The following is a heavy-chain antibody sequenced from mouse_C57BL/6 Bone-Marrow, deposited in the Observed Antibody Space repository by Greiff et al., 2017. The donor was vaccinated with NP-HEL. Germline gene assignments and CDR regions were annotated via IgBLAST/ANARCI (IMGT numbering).Heavy chain of an antibody. V-gene: IGHV3-6*01. J-gene: IGHJ2*01. D-gene: IGHD1-1*01. CDR1: GYSITSGYY. CDR3: ARGGYGSSPYFDY. CDR2: ISYDGSN. Sequence: VQLQQSGPGLVKPSQSLSLTCSVTGYSITSGYYWNWIRQFPGNKLEWMGYISYDGSNNYNPSLKNRISITRDTSKNQFFLKLNSVTTEDTATYYCARGGYGSSPYFDYWGQGTTLTVSS.